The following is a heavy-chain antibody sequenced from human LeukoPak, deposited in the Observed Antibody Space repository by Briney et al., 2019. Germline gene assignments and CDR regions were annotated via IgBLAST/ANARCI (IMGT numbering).Heavy chain of an antibody. V-gene: IGHV4-39*01. CDR2: IYYSGST. J-gene: IGHJ3*02. D-gene: IGHD3-22*01. CDR3: ARRHYYDSSADI. CDR1: GGSISSSSYY. Sequence: PSETLSLTCTVSGGSISSSSYYWGWIRQPPGKGLEWIGSIYYSGSTYYNPSLKSRVPISVDTSKNQFSLKLSSVTAADTAVYYCARRHYYDSSADIWGQGTMVTVSS.